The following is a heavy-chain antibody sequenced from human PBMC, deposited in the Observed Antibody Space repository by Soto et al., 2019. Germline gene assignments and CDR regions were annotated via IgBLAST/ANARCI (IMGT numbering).Heavy chain of an antibody. V-gene: IGHV3-64*01. Sequence: EVPLVESGGGLVQPGGSLRLSCAASGFTFRSYAMHWVRQAPGKGLEYVSAISSNGGSTYYANSVKGRFTISRDNSKNTLYLPMGSLRAEDMAVYYCATNYSDYYYYGMDVWGQGTTVTVYS. D-gene: IGHD4-4*01. CDR2: ISSNGGST. CDR3: ATNYSDYYYYGMDV. J-gene: IGHJ6*02. CDR1: GFTFRSYA.